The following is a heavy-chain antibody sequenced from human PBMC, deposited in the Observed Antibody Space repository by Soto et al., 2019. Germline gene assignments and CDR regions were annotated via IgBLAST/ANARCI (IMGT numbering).Heavy chain of an antibody. CDR3: ARDFADFDS. CDR2: VYHTGIT. CDR1: GGSFKSGSYS. Sequence: QVQLQESGPGLVKPSETLSLTCTVSGGSFKSGSYSWSWIRQPPGKGLEGIGYVYHTGITTYNPALKSRVSISMDASKTQFSLNLDSGTAADTAVYFCARDFADFDSSGQVPLVALSS. V-gene: IGHV4-61*01. J-gene: IGHJ4*02. D-gene: IGHD3-3*01.